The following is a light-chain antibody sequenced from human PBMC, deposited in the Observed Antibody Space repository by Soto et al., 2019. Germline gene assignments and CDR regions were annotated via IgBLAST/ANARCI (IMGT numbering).Light chain of an antibody. CDR1: SFNIGAGYD. CDR2: GDS. Sequence: QSVLTQPPSVSGAPGQRVTISCTGSSFNIGAGYDVHWYQQLPGTAPKLLIYGDSNRPSGVPDRFSGSKSGTSASLAITGLQAADEADYYCQSYDSSLSGSRVFGGGTKLTVL. V-gene: IGLV1-40*01. J-gene: IGLJ2*01. CDR3: QSYDSSLSGSRV.